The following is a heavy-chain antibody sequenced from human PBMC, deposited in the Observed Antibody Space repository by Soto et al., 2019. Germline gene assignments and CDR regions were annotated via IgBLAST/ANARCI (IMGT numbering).Heavy chain of an antibody. Sequence: EVQMVESGGGLVQPGGSLRLSCAASGFSISDYWMSWVRQAPGKGLEWVGNINEDGSEENYVDSVKGRFTISRDNARNSLYLQMNGLRVEDTAVYYCCHTWVGGQGTLVTVSS. D-gene: IGHD1-26*01. CDR1: GFSISDYW. CDR3: CHTWV. CDR2: INEDGSEE. J-gene: IGHJ4*02. V-gene: IGHV3-7*01.